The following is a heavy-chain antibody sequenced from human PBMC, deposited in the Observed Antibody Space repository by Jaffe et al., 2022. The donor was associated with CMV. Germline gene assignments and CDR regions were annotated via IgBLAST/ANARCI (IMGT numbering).Heavy chain of an antibody. CDR2: ISSSSSYI. Sequence: EVQLVESGGGLVKPGGSLRLSCAASGFTFSSYSMNWVRQAPGKGLEWVSSISSSSSYIYYADSVKGRFTISRDNAKNSLYLQMNSLRAEDTAVYYCARESDWDDYGDYVIFLDYWGQGTLVTVSS. V-gene: IGHV3-21*01. D-gene: IGHD4-17*01. CDR3: ARESDWDDYGDYVIFLDY. CDR1: GFTFSSYS. J-gene: IGHJ4*02.